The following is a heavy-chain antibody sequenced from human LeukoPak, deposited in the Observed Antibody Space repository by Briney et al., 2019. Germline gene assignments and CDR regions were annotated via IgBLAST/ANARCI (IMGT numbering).Heavy chain of an antibody. CDR3: ARQDIVVVPAAMRCAFDI. V-gene: IGHV4-4*02. CDR2: IYHSGST. J-gene: IGHJ3*02. Sequence: PSETPSLTCAVSGGSISSSNWWSWVRQPPGKGLEWIGEIYHSGSTNYNPSLKSRVTISVDKSKNQFSLKLSSVTAADTAVYYCARQDIVVVPAAMRCAFDIWGQGTMVTVSS. D-gene: IGHD2-2*01. CDR1: GGSISSSNW.